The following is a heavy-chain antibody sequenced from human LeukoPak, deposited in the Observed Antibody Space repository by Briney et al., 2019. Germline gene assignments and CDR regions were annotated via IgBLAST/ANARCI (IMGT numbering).Heavy chain of an antibody. CDR3: ARRISSSWYYFDY. CDR1: GGSLSSSSYY. D-gene: IGHD6-13*01. J-gene: IGHJ4*02. CDR2: IYYSGST. V-gene: IGHV4-39*01. Sequence: SKTLSLTCTVSGGSLSSSSYYWGWIRQPPGKGLEWIGSIYYSGSTYYNPSLKSRVTISVDTSKNQFSLKLSSVTAADTAVYYCARRISSSWYYFDYWGQGTLVTVSS.